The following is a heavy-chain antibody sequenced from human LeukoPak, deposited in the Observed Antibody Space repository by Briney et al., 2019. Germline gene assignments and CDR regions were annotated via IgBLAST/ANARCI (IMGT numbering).Heavy chain of an antibody. CDR1: GITFSSYA. J-gene: IGHJ3*02. V-gene: IGHV3-64*01. D-gene: IGHD1-26*01. CDR3: ARDRNSGTYPSGAFDI. CDR2: ISSNGGST. Sequence: GGSLRLSCAASGITFSSYAMHWVRQAPGKGLEYVSAISSNGGSTYHANSVKGRFTISRDNSKNTLYLQMGSLRAEDMAVYHCARDRNSGTYPSGAFDIWGQGTMVTVSS.